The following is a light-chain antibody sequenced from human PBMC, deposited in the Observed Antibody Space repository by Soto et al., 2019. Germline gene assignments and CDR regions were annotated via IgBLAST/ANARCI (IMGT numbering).Light chain of an antibody. CDR1: SSDVGAYNY. CDR2: DVS. Sequence: QSVLTQPASVSGSPGQSITISCTGTSSDVGAYNYDSWYQQYPGEAPKVIIYDVSHRPAGVSNRFSGSKSGNTASLTISGLQTQDEADYYCRSYTSATTYVFGTGTKVNVL. J-gene: IGLJ1*01. CDR3: RSYTSATTYV. V-gene: IGLV2-14*01.